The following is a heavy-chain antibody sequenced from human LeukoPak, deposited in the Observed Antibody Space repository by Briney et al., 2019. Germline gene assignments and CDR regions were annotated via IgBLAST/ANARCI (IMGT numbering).Heavy chain of an antibody. V-gene: IGHV3-23*01. CDR1: GFTFSTYA. J-gene: IGHJ4*02. CDR2: ISGSGGST. Sequence: PGGSLRLSCVASGFTFSTYAMSWVRQAPGKGLEWVSVISGSGGSTYYADSVKGRFTISRDNSKNTLFLQMNSLRAEDTAVYYCTRAEAADGTRVPWGYWGQGTLVTVSS. D-gene: IGHD6-13*01. CDR3: TRAEAADGTRVPWGY.